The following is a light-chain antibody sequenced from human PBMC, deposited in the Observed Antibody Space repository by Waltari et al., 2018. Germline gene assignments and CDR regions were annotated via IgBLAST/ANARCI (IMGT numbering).Light chain of an antibody. J-gene: IGLJ2*01. CDR1: SLRRYY. CDR3: HSRDTSSTRV. CDR2: GQN. V-gene: IGLV3-19*01. Sequence: SSELTQDPAVSVALGQTVRITCQGDSLRRYYASWYQQRPGQATILVLYGQNNRPSGIPDRFAGSSSGNTASLTITGAQAEDEADYYCHSRDTSSTRVFGGGTRLTV.